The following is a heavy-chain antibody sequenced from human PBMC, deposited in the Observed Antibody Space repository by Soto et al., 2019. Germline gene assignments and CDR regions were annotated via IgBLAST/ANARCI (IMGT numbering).Heavy chain of an antibody. D-gene: IGHD2-2*01. CDR1: GGSLSGYY. Sequence: SETLSLTCAVYGGSLSGYYWSWIRQPPGKGLDWIGEINHSGSANYNSSLKSRVTVSVDTSKNHFSLKLSSVTAADTAVYYCARLIIAVGPADTLEYNWFDPWGQGTLVTVSS. J-gene: IGHJ5*02. CDR3: ARLIIAVGPADTLEYNWFDP. V-gene: IGHV4-34*01. CDR2: INHSGSA.